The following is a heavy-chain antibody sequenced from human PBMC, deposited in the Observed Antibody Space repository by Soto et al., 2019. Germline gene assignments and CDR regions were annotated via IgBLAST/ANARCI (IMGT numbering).Heavy chain of an antibody. CDR1: GFTVSSNY. CDR3: ARGPQAGPRTYYYDSSGYYYYY. Sequence: LRLSCAASGFTVSSNYMSWVRQAPGKGLEWVSVIYSGGSTYYADSVKGQFTISRDNSKNTLYLQMNSLRAEDTAVYYCARGPQAGPRTYYYDSSGYYYYYWGQGTLVTVSS. D-gene: IGHD3-22*01. CDR2: IYSGGST. V-gene: IGHV3-53*01. J-gene: IGHJ4*02.